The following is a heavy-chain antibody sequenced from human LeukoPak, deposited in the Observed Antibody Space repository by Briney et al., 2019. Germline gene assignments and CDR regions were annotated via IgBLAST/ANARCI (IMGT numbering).Heavy chain of an antibody. V-gene: IGHV3-30*18. Sequence: GGSLRLSCAASGFSFSSYGMQWVRQAPGKGLEWVAVISYDGSNKYHADSVKGRFTISRDNSKNTLYLQMNSLRVEDTAVYYCAKGGIPDDPWGQGTLVTVSS. CDR2: ISYDGSNK. CDR3: AKGGIPDDP. CDR1: GFSFSSYG. D-gene: IGHD2-21*01. J-gene: IGHJ5*02.